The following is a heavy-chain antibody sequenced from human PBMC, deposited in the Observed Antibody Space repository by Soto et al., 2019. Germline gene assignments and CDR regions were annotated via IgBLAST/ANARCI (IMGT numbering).Heavy chain of an antibody. CDR1: GYTFTGYY. CDR3: ARGGEDDAFDI. Sequence: ASVKVSCKASGYTFTGYYLHWVRQAPGQGLEWMGWINPNSGGTLYAETFQDSVTMTRDTSIRTAFMDLGRLTSDDTAVYYCARGGEDDAFDIWGQGTLVT. CDR2: INPNSGGT. J-gene: IGHJ3*02. D-gene: IGHD3-16*01. V-gene: IGHV1-2*04.